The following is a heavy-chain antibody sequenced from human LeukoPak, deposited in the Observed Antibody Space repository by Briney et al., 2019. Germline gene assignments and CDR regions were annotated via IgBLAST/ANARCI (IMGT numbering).Heavy chain of an antibody. Sequence: ASVKVSCKASGYTFTSYGISWVRQAPGQGLEWMGWISPYNGNTNYEQKFQDRVTMTTDTSTSTGYMELRSMQSDDTAVYYCARARGGSSWYRGDYYYYMDVWGKGTTVTISS. CDR3: ARARGGSSWYRGDYYYYMDV. D-gene: IGHD6-13*01. CDR1: GYTFTSYG. V-gene: IGHV1-18*01. J-gene: IGHJ6*03. CDR2: ISPYNGNT.